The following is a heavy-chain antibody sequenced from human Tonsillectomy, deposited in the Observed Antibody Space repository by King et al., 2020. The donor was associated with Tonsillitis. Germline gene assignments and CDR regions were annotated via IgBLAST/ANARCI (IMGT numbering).Heavy chain of an antibody. CDR1: GFIFDDYA. J-gene: IGHJ4*02. Sequence: DVQLVESGGGLVQPGRSLRLSCAASGFIFDDYAMHWVRQAPGKGLEWVSTISWNSGSIGYADSVNGRFTISRDNAKNSLFLQMNSLRSEDTALYYCAKDVGAHVAAAFWGPGTLVTVSS. CDR2: ISWNSGSI. CDR3: AKDVGAHVAAAF. V-gene: IGHV3-9*01. D-gene: IGHD6-13*01.